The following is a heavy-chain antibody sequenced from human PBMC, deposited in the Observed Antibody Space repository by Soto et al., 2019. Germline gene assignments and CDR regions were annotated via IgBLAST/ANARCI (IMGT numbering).Heavy chain of an antibody. D-gene: IGHD6-6*01. CDR2: IVYDGSNK. CDR3: ANDNWGYSSSCSYGMDV. J-gene: IGHJ6*02. V-gene: IGHV3-30*18. Sequence: QVQLVESGGGVVQPGRSLRLACAASGFTFSSYGMHWVRQAPGKGLEWVAVIVYDGSNKYYEESVKGRFTISRDNSKNSLYLQMNSLRADDPAVYYCANDNWGYSSSCSYGMDVWGQGTTVTVSS. CDR1: GFTFSSYG.